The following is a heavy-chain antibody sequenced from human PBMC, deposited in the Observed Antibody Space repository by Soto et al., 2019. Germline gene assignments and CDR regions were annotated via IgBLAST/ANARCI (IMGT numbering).Heavy chain of an antibody. CDR2: INPSGDTT. CDR3: ARDRCTSPNGYVEHGMDV. Sequence: QVQLVQSGAEMKKPGASVKVSCKASAYTFTSYYMHWVRQAPGQGLEWMGIINPSGDTTSYAQRVQGRVIMTSDTSTSTVYMELSSLRSEDTAVYYCARDRCTSPNGYVEHGMDVWGQGTTVTVSS. CDR1: AYTFTSYY. J-gene: IGHJ6*02. V-gene: IGHV1-46*01. D-gene: IGHD2-2*01.